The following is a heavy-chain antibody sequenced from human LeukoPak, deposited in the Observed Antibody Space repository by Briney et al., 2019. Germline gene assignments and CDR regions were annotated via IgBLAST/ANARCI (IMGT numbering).Heavy chain of an antibody. CDR2: IYPGDSDT. Sequence: GESLKISCKGSGYSFASYWIGWVRQMPGKGLEWMGIIYPGDSDTRDSPSFQGQVTISADKSISTAYLQWGSLTASDTAMYFCARPRVVAATTSHAAFDIWGQGTLVSVSS. CDR1: GYSFASYW. CDR3: ARPRVVAATTSHAAFDI. V-gene: IGHV5-51*01. J-gene: IGHJ3*02. D-gene: IGHD2-15*01.